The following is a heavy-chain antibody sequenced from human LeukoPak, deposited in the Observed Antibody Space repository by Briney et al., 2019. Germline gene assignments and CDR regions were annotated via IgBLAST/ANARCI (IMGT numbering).Heavy chain of an antibody. CDR2: ITAYNGKT. CDR1: GYTFTSYC. J-gene: IGHJ6*02. V-gene: IGHV1-18*01. D-gene: IGHD3-3*01. Sequence: ASVKASCKPSGYTFTSYCISWVRQAPGQGLEWMGWITAYNGKTNYAQKLQGRVTMTTDTSTSTAYMELRSLRSDDTAVYYCARGSGYYLTYGMDVWGQGTTVTVSS. CDR3: ARGSGYYLTYGMDV.